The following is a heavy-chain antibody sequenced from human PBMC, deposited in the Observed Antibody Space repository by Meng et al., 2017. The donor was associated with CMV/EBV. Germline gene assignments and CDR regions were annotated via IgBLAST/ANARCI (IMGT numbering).Heavy chain of an antibody. CDR2: INSDGSST. J-gene: IGHJ6*02. V-gene: IGHV3-74*01. CDR3: ARVHLYNWNYYGMDV. CDR1: GFTFSSSW. Sequence: GESLKISCAASGFTFSSSWMHWVRQAPGKGLVWVSRINSDGSSTSYADSVKGRFTISRDNAKNTLYLQMNSLRAEDTAVYYCARVHLYNWNYYGMDVWGQGTTVTVSS. D-gene: IGHD1-20*01.